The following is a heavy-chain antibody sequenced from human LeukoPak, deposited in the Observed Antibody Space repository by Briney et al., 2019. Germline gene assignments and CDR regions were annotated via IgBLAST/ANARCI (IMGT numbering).Heavy chain of an antibody. D-gene: IGHD6-19*01. Sequence: SVKVSCKASGGTFSSYAISWVRQAPGQGLEWMGGIIPIFGTENYAQKFQGRVTITAYESTSTAYMELSSLRSEDTDVYYCAREDGYSSGWYAVDYWGQGTLVTVSS. CDR1: GGTFSSYA. CDR2: IIPIFGTE. V-gene: IGHV1-69*01. J-gene: IGHJ4*02. CDR3: AREDGYSSGWYAVDY.